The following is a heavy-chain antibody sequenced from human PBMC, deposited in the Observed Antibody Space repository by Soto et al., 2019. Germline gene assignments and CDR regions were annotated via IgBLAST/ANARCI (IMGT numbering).Heavy chain of an antibody. CDR3: DRGGPIGGSYQSSSFDF. Sequence: PSETLSLTCTVSGGSINSGDFYWGWIRQPQXRGLEWIGYITYSGSTYYNTSLKSRVTISVDTSKNQLSLKLNSVTAADTAEYYCDRGGPIGGSYQSSSFDFWGQGTLVTVSS. CDR1: GGSINSGDFY. D-gene: IGHD2-15*01. CDR2: ITYSGST. J-gene: IGHJ5*01. V-gene: IGHV4-30-4*08.